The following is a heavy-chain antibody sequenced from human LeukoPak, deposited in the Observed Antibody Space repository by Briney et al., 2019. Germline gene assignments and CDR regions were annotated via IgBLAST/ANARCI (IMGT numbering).Heavy chain of an antibody. D-gene: IGHD1-7*01. J-gene: IGHJ4*02. V-gene: IGHV4-38-2*02. Sequence: SETLSLTCTVSGYSISSNYYWGWIRQPPGKGLEWIGNIYHSGSISYNPSLKSRVTISVDTSKNQFSLKLTSVTAADTAAYYCARALEGTTGRFDYWGQGTLVTVSS. CDR1: GYSISSNYY. CDR2: IYHSGSI. CDR3: ARALEGTTGRFDY.